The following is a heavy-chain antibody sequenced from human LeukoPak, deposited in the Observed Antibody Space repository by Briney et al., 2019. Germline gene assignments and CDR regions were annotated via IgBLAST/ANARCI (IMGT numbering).Heavy chain of an antibody. D-gene: IGHD4-23*01. CDR2: INAGIGNT. J-gene: IGHJ3*02. CDR1: GYTFINYA. CDR3: ARTQGVYYGGNSGAFDI. Sequence: ASVNVSYMASGYTFINYAMHWVRLAPGQRLEWMGWINAGIGNTKCSEKFQGRVTITRDTSASIAHVELSSLRSEDTAVYYCARTQGVYYGGNSGAFDIWGQGTMVTVSS. V-gene: IGHV1-3*01.